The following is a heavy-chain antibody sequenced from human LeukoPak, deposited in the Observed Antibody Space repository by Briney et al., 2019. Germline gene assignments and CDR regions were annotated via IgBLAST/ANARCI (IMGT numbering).Heavy chain of an antibody. Sequence: GGSLRLSCAASGFTFDDYAMSWVRQAPGKGLEWVSTISGSGGRTYYADSVKGRFTISRDNSKDTLYLQVNSLRAEDTAVYYCAKDWSAGDYHYNGMDVWGQGTTVTVSS. CDR1: GFTFDDYA. V-gene: IGHV3-23*01. CDR3: AKDWSAGDYHYNGMDV. D-gene: IGHD6-13*01. CDR2: ISGSGGRT. J-gene: IGHJ6*02.